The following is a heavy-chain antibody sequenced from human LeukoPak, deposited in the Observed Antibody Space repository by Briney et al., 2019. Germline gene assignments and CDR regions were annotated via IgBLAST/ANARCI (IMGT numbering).Heavy chain of an antibody. Sequence: PGGSLRLSCAASGFTFSNYWMAWVRQAPGKGLEWVSSISRSGSTKYYADSVKGRFTISRDNAKNSLFLQMNSLRAEDTAVYYCARVLRYCSGGNCYSGGLGYMDVWGKGTTVTISS. CDR2: ISRSGSTK. D-gene: IGHD2-15*01. CDR3: ARVLRYCSGGNCYSGGLGYMDV. CDR1: GFTFSNYW. V-gene: IGHV3-11*01. J-gene: IGHJ6*03.